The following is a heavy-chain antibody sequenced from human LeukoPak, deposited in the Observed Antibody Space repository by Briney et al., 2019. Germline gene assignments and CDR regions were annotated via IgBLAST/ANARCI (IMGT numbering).Heavy chain of an antibody. CDR2: INPSGGST. J-gene: IGHJ4*02. V-gene: IGHV1-46*01. CDR3: ARALVGSGYYYSSDY. CDR1: GYTFTSYY. D-gene: IGHD3-22*01. Sequence: ASVKVSCKASGYTFTSYYMHWVRQAPGQGLEWMGIINPSGGSTSYAQKFQGRVTMTRDTSTSTVYMELSSLRSEDTAVYYCARALVGSGYYYSSDYWGQGTLVTVTS.